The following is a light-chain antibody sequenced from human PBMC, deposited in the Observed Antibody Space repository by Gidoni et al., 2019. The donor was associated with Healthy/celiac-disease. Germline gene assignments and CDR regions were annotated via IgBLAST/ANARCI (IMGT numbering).Light chain of an antibody. Sequence: EIVLTQSPGTLSLSPGERATLSCRASQSVSSSYLAWYQQKPGKAPGPLIYGASSRATGIPDRFRGSGSGTDFTLTISRLEPEDLAVYYCQQYGSSPRTFGQGTKVKIK. V-gene: IGKV3-20*01. CDR2: GAS. CDR1: QSVSSSY. CDR3: QQYGSSPRT. J-gene: IGKJ1*01.